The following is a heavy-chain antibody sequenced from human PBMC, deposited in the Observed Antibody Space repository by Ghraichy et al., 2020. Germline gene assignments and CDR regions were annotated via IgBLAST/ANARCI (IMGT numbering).Heavy chain of an antibody. CDR3: AREGVGYGDYGAQQGYFDY. D-gene: IGHD4-17*01. CDR1: GFTFSSYE. J-gene: IGHJ4*02. Sequence: GGSLRLSCAASGFTFSSYEMNWVRQAPGKGLEWVSYISSSGSTIYYADSVKGRFTISRDNAKNSLYLQMNSLRAEDTAVYYCAREGVGYGDYGAQQGYFDYWGQGTLVTVSS. CDR2: ISSSGSTI. V-gene: IGHV3-48*03.